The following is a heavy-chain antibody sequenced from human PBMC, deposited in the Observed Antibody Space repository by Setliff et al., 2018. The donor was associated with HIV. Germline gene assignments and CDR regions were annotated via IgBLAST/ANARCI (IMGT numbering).Heavy chain of an antibody. CDR1: GGSISVYY. J-gene: IGHJ4*02. CDR3: ARAPSLDTATVSRWGDYFDY. Sequence: SETLSLTFTVSGGSISVYYWSWLRQPPGKGLEWIGYISYTGSTNYNPSLKSRVTISLDTSKNQFSLKLSSVTAADTAVYYCARAPSLDTATVSRWGDYFDYGGQGTLVTVS. D-gene: IGHD5-18*01. CDR2: ISYTGST. V-gene: IGHV4-59*01.